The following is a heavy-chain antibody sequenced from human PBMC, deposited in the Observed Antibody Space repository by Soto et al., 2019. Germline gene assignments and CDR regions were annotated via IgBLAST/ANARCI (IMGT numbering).Heavy chain of an antibody. CDR1: NFSISSGYY. CDR3: ARTHSGSYYSVFNY. Sequence: PXGTLCLTCVVSNFSISSGYYWCWIRQSPGKGLEWIASIYRSGTTSYNPSLKSRVTISVDPSKNQFSLMLTAVTAADTAVYYCARTHSGSYYSVFNYWGRGSLVTVSS. CDR2: IYRSGTT. J-gene: IGHJ4*02. V-gene: IGHV4-38-2*01. D-gene: IGHD1-26*01.